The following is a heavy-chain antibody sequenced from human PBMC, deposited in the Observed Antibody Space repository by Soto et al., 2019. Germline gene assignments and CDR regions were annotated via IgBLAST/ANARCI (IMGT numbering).Heavy chain of an antibody. Sequence: QVQLVQSGAEVKKPGASVKVSCKASGYTFSTYGFSWVRQAPGQGLEWMGWIGADNGDTNYAQNFQGRVTMTTATYPAASCVELGSLTADDTAVYVFARDWKGAEGFGPWGQGMLVTVSS. CDR3: ARDWKGAEGFGP. J-gene: IGHJ4*02. CDR2: IGADNGDT. CDR1: GYTFSTYG. V-gene: IGHV1-18*01. D-gene: IGHD3-16*01.